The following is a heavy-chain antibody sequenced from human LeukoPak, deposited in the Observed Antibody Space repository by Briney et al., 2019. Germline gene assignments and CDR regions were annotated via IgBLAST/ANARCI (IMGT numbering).Heavy chain of an antibody. J-gene: IGHJ4*02. D-gene: IGHD5-24*01. CDR2: IKQNGSET. Sequence: PGGSLRLSCAVSGFTFSSHWMSWVRQAPGKELEWVANIKQNGSETHYVDSVKGRFTISRDNAKNSLFLQMNSLRAEDTAVYYCARDGEMPTIYFDYWGQGTLVTVSS. CDR3: ARDGEMPTIYFDY. CDR1: GFTFSSHW. V-gene: IGHV3-7*01.